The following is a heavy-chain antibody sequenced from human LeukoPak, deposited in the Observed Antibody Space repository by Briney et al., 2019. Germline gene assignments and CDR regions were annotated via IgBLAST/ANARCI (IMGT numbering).Heavy chain of an antibody. V-gene: IGHV3-53*01. CDR2: IYIDGNT. J-gene: IGHJ4*02. CDR1: GLTVSRNY. CDR3: VKADSGYDLLFDY. Sequence: GGSLRLSCAASGLTVSRNYMSWVRQAPGKGLEWVSVIYIDGNTYYADSVKGRFTISRDNSKNTLYLQMNSLRAEDTAVYYCVKADSGYDLLFDYWGQGTLVTVSS. D-gene: IGHD5-12*01.